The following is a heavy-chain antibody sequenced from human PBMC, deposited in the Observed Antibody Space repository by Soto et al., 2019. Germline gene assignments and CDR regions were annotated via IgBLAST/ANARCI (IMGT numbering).Heavy chain of an antibody. J-gene: IGHJ5*02. Sequence: QVQLQESGPGLVKPSQTLSLTCTVSGGSISSGDYYWSWIRQPPGKGLEWIGYIYYSGSTYYNPSLKSRVTISVDTSKNQFSLRLSSVTAADTAVYYCARVGGLVPAAANWFDPWGQGTLVTVSS. CDR2: IYYSGST. D-gene: IGHD2-2*01. CDR1: GGSISSGDYY. V-gene: IGHV4-30-4*01. CDR3: ARVGGLVPAAANWFDP.